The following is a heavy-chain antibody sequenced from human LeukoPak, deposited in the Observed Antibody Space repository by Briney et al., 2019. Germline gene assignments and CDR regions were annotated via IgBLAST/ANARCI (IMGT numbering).Heavy chain of an antibody. Sequence: GGSLRLSCAASGITLSVYWMSWVRQAPGKGLEWVANIKQDGSEKYYRDSVQGRFTISRDNAKNSLYLQMNSLRAEDTAVYYCARSRSGYFDYWGQGSLATVSS. CDR2: IKQDGSEK. J-gene: IGHJ4*02. V-gene: IGHV3-7*01. CDR1: GITLSVYW. CDR3: ARSRSGYFDY.